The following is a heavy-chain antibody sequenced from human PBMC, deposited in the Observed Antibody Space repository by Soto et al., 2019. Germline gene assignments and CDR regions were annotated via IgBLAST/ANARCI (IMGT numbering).Heavy chain of an antibody. CDR3: AKVLVVCSSTSSFGFDY. V-gene: IGHV3-23*01. CDR1: GFTFSSYA. D-gene: IGHD2-2*01. CDR2: ISGSGGST. J-gene: IGHJ4*02. Sequence: EVQLLESGGGLVQPGGSLRLSCAASGFTFSSYAMSWVRQAPGKGLEWVSAISGSGGSTYYADSVKGRFTISRDNSKNTLYLQMNSLRAEDTAVYYCAKVLVVCSSTSSFGFDYWGQGTLVTVSS.